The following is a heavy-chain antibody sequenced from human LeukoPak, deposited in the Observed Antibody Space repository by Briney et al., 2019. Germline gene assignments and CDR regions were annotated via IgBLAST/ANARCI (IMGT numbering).Heavy chain of an antibody. V-gene: IGHV3-23*01. D-gene: IGHD3-3*01. J-gene: IGHJ6*02. CDR2: ISGSGGST. CDR3: AKDLGTITIFGVVIRSYYYGMDV. CDR1: GFTFSSYA. Sequence: PGGSLRLSCAASGFTFSSYAMSWVRQAPGKGLEWVSAISGSGGSTYYADSVKGRFTISRDNSKNTLYPQMNSLRAEDTAVYYCAKDLGTITIFGVVIRSYYYGMDVWGQGTTVTVSS.